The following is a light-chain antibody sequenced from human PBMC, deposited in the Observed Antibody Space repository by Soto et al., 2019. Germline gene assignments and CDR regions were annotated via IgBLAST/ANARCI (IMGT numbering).Light chain of an antibody. J-gene: IGKJ2*01. V-gene: IGKV3-11*01. Sequence: EIVLTQSPATLSLSPGERATLSCRASQSVSSYLAWYQQKPGQAPWLLIYDASNRATGIPARFSGSGSGTDFTLTISSLEPEDFAIYYCQQRSNWPPYTFGQGTKVDIK. CDR3: QQRSNWPPYT. CDR1: QSVSSY. CDR2: DAS.